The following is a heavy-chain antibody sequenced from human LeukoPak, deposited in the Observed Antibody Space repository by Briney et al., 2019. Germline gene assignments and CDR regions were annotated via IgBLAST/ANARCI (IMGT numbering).Heavy chain of an antibody. CDR2: INPHSGVT. Sequence: ASVKVSCKTSGYIFSDYYLHWVRQAPGQGLEWMGWINPHSGVTKYAQKFQGRVTVTRDTSISSASMEVSSLRSADTAVYYCARARIVGATYVYYFDYWGQGTLVTVSS. D-gene: IGHD1-26*01. J-gene: IGHJ4*02. V-gene: IGHV1-2*02. CDR1: GYIFSDYY. CDR3: ARARIVGATYVYYFDY.